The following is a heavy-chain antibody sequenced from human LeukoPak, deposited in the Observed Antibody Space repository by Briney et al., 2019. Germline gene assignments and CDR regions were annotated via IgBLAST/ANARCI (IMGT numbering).Heavy chain of an antibody. V-gene: IGHV4-59*01. CDR2: IYYSGST. D-gene: IGHD2-2*01. CDR1: GGSIRDDY. Sequence: PSETLSLTCTFSGGSIRDDYWSWIRQPPGKGLEWIGNIYYSGSTKYNPSLKSRVTISIDTSRNQFSLKLTSVTAADTAVYYCARVPHCSSNSYQAWFDPWGQGTLVTVSS. CDR3: ARVPHCSSNSYQAWFDP. J-gene: IGHJ5*02.